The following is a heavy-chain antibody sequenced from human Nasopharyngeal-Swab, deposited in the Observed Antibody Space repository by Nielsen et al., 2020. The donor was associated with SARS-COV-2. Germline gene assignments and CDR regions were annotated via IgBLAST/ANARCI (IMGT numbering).Heavy chain of an antibody. J-gene: IGHJ6*03. CDR3: AKDQGMVRGAKGLHMDV. V-gene: IGHV3-48*01. CDR1: GFTFSSYS. Sequence: GESLKISCAASGFTFSSYSMSWVRQVPGKGLEWVSYISSSSSPIYYADSVKGRFTISRDNSKNTLYLQMNSLRAEDTAVYYCAKDQGMVRGAKGLHMDVWGKGTTVTVSS. CDR2: ISSSSSPI. D-gene: IGHD3-10*01.